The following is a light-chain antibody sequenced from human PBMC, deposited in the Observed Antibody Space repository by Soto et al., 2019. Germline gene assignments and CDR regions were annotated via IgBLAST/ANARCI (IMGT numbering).Light chain of an antibody. J-gene: IGKJ4*01. CDR2: DAS. CDR1: QSVGDY. Sequence: EIMLTQSPATLSLSPGERATVSCRASQSVGDYLAWYQQKPVQAPRLVIYDASKRATGITVRFSGSGSGTDFTLNISTLEPEDFAVYYCQQRFSWHQTLTFGGGTKVE. CDR3: QQRFSWHQTLT. V-gene: IGKV3-11*01.